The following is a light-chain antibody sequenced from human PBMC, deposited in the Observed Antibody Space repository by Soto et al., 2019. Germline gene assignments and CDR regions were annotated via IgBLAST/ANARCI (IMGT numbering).Light chain of an antibody. V-gene: IGKV3-15*01. CDR3: QQYNNWTLT. J-gene: IGKJ4*01. Sequence: EVVMTQSPATLSVSPGDGATLSCRASQNVHSNLAWYQQKPGQAPRLLIYDTSTRATDIPFKFSGGRSGTDFTLTVSSLQSEDFAVYYCQQYNNWTLTFGGGTKIEIK. CDR1: QNVHSN. CDR2: DTS.